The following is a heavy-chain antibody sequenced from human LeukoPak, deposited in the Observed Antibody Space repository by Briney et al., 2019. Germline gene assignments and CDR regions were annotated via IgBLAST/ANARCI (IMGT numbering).Heavy chain of an antibody. D-gene: IGHD5-24*01. CDR2: IYYSGST. Sequence: SETLSLTCTVSGGSISSYYWSWIRQPPGKGLEWFGYIYYSGSTNYNPSLKSRVTISVDTSKNQFSLKLSSVTAADTAVYYCARVVWRLVDGYREDYWGQGTLVTVSP. V-gene: IGHV4-59*01. CDR3: ARVVWRLVDGYREDY. J-gene: IGHJ4*02. CDR1: GGSISSYY.